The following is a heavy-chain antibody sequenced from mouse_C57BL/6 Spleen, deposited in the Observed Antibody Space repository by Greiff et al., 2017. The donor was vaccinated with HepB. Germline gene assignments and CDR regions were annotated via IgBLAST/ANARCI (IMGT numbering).Heavy chain of an antibody. CDR2: ISDGGSYT. Sequence: EVKLVESGGGLVKPGGSLKLSCAASGFTFSSYAMSWVRQTPEKRLEWVATISDGGSYTYYPDNVKGRFTISRDNAKNNLYLQMSHLKSEDTAMYYCARENYGSSYVKTWFAYWGQGTLVTVSA. CDR1: GFTFSSYA. D-gene: IGHD1-1*01. V-gene: IGHV5-4*01. CDR3: ARENYGSSYVKTWFAY. J-gene: IGHJ3*01.